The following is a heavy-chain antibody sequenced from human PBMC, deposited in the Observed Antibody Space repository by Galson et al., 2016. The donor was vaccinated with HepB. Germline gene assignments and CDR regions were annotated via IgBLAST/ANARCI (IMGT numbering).Heavy chain of an antibody. Sequence: ETLSLTCNVSGESIKSFYWTWLRQSPGKGLEWIGYMYYTGSNNYSPSLKSRVTTSVDKSKNQFSLKMTSVTAADTAVYYCAKGLAGIGNYPIWGQGILVTVSS. CDR1: GESIKSFY. D-gene: IGHD1-7*01. V-gene: IGHV4-59*01. J-gene: IGHJ4*02. CDR2: MYYTGSN. CDR3: AKGLAGIGNYPI.